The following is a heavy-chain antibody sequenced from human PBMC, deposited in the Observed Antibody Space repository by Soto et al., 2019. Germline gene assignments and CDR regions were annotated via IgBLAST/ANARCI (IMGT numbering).Heavy chain of an antibody. D-gene: IGHD3-3*01. CDR2: ISAYNGNT. CDR3: ARPARLDRNWFDP. V-gene: IGHV1-18*01. CDR1: GYTFTSYG. Sequence: QVQLVQSGAEVKKPGASVKVSCKASGYTFTSYGISWVRQAPGQGLEWLGWISAYNGNTNYAQKLQGRVTMTTDTATSTAYRELRGLRSDDTAVYYGARPARLDRNWFDPWGQGTLVTVSS. J-gene: IGHJ5*02.